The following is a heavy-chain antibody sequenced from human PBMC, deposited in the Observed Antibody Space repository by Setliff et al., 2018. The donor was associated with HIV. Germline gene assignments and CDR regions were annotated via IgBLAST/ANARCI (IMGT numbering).Heavy chain of an antibody. V-gene: IGHV3-30*04. CDR2: ISYDGNVK. CDR1: GFTFSYFA. CDR3: TREPTYYYESSGPHDAFDV. J-gene: IGHJ3*01. D-gene: IGHD3-22*01. Sequence: GESLTISCAASGFTFSYFAMHWVRQAPGKGLEWVAVISYDGNVKYYAESVKGRFTISRDNSKNTLYVQMNSLRPEDTAVYYCTREPTYYYESSGPHDAFDVWGQGTMVTVSS.